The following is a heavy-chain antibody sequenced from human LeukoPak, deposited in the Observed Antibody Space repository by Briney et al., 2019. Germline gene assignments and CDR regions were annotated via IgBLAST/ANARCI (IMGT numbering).Heavy chain of an antibody. J-gene: IGHJ6*02. D-gene: IGHD3-10*01. V-gene: IGHV1-69*04. CDR1: GGTFSSYA. CDR3: ARETTMVRGVHYYYGMDV. Sequence: GASVKVSCKASGGTFSSYAISWVRQAPGQGLEWMGRIIPILGIANYAQKFQGRVTITADKSTSTAYMELSSLRSEDTAVYYCARETTMVRGVHYYYGMDVWGQGTTVTVSS. CDR2: IIPILGIA.